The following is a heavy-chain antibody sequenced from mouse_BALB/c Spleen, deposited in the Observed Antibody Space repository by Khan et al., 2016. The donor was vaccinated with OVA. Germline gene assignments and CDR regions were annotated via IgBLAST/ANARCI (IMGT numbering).Heavy chain of an antibody. V-gene: IGHV3-2*02. CDR3: ARDYGSSYYYFDY. Sequence: EVQLVESGPGLVKPSQSLSLTCTVTGYSITSDYAWNWIRQFPGNQLEWMGYISYSGSTSYNPSLKSRISITRDTSKNQFFLQLNSVTTEDTATYYCARDYGSSYYYFDYWGQGTTLTVSS. D-gene: IGHD1-1*01. CDR1: GYSITSDYA. CDR2: ISYSGST. J-gene: IGHJ2*01.